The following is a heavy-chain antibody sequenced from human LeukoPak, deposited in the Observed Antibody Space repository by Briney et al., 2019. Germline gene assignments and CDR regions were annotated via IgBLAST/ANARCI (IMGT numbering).Heavy chain of an antibody. CDR2: ICGSADRT. V-gene: IGHV3-23*01. J-gene: IGHJ4*02. CDR3: SIRANSYSDTWYYFDY. D-gene: IGHD6-13*01. Sequence: GGSVRLYCAASGLTFSSYGINWAHQAPGKGLEWDSAICGSADRTYYTDSVKGRFTISRDNSKNTLYLQMNSLRAEDTAVYYCSIRANSYSDTWYYFDYWGQGTLVTVSS. CDR1: GLTFSSYG.